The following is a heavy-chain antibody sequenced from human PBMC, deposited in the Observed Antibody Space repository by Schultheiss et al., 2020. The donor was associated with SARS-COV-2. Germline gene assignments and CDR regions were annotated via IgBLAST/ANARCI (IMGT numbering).Heavy chain of an antibody. CDR3: ARTIAADY. Sequence: SETLSLTCTVSGGSISSYYWSWIRQPPGKGLEWIGYIYYSGSTYYNPSLKSRVTISVDTSKNQFSLKLSSVTAADTAVYYCARTIAADYWGQGTLVTVSS. CDR2: IYYSGST. CDR1: GGSISSYY. D-gene: IGHD5-12*01. J-gene: IGHJ4*02. V-gene: IGHV4-59*08.